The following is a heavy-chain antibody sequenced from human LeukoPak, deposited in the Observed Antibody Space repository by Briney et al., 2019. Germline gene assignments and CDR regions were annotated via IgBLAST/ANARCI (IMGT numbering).Heavy chain of an antibody. CDR1: GYTLTGYY. D-gene: IGHD3-16*01. V-gene: IGHV1-2*02. J-gene: IGHJ6*03. CDR2: INPNSGGT. CDR3: ARDLFAGARPYYYYYMDV. Sequence: GASVKVSCKASGYTLTGYYMHWVRQAPGQGLEWMGWINPNSGGTNYAQKFQGRVTMTRDTSISTAYMELSRLRSDDTAVYYCARDLFAGARPYYYYYMDVWGKGTTVTVSS.